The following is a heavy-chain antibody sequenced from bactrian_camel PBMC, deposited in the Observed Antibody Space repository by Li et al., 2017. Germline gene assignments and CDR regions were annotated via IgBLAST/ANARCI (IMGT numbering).Heavy chain of an antibody. Sequence: HVQLVESGGGSVQAGGSLRLSCVASGYSYSRYCMAWFRQAPGKEREGVASIDTDDNGSYADSVKGRFTISKDHFRNTLYLQMDSLKPEDTATYYCAADAQPSYCTGGYWSESDYNYWGQGTQVTVS. CDR3: AADAQPSYCTGGYWSESDYNY. J-gene: IGHJ4*01. CDR1: GYSYSRYC. D-gene: IGHD5*01. CDR2: IDTDDNG. V-gene: IGHV3S26*01.